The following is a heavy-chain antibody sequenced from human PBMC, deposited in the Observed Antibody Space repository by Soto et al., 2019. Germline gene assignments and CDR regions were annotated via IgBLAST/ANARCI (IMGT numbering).Heavy chain of an antibody. CDR2: IDPKSGGT. D-gene: IGHD6-13*01. J-gene: IGHJ4*02. Sequence: QVQLVQSGAEVREPGASVSVSCKASGYRFTDNYIHWVRQAPGQGLEWMGWIDPKSGGTNYEQKLQGRVTMTREPSITIIYMEVKRLISDDTAVYYCARGVGSSWYDVWGQGTLVTVSS. V-gene: IGHV1-2*02. CDR3: ARGVGSSWYDV. CDR1: GYRFTDNY.